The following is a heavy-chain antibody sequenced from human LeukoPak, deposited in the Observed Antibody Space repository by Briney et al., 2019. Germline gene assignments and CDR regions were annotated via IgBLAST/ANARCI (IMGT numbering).Heavy chain of an antibody. CDR2: ISSSSNYI. CDR3: ARGTSVMDY. CDR1: GFTFSSYS. Sequence: GGSLRLSCAASGFTFSSYSMNWVRQAPGKGLEWVSSISSSSNYIYYADSVKGRFIISRDNAKNSLYLQMNSLRAEDTAVYFCARGTSVMDYWGQGTLVTVSS. V-gene: IGHV3-21*01. J-gene: IGHJ4*02.